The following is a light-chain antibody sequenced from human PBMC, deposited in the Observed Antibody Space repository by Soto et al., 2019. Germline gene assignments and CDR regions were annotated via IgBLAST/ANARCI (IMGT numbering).Light chain of an antibody. CDR1: QDISNY. CDR3: QQYDNRPPHT. Sequence: DILMTQSPSSLSASVGDRVTITCQASQDISNYLNWYQQKPGKDPKLLIYDASNVETGVPSRFRGSGSGTDFTFPISSMQHEDIAADYCQQYDNRPPHTFGQGTKLEIK. J-gene: IGKJ2*01. CDR2: DAS. V-gene: IGKV1-33*01.